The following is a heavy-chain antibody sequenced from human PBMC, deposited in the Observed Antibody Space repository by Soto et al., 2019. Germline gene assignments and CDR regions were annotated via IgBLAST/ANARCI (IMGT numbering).Heavy chain of an antibody. V-gene: IGHV3-74*01. CDR2: INFYGSTT. J-gene: IGHJ4*02. Sequence: EVQLVESGGGLVQPGGSLRLSCAASGFTFSSYWMHWVRQAPGKGLVWVSRINFYGSTTNYADFVKGQSTISRDNAKNTVYLQMNSLRAEDTAVYYCARGAGSAYYVDSWGQGTLVTVSS. CDR1: GFTFSSYW. D-gene: IGHD3-22*01. CDR3: ARGAGSAYYVDS.